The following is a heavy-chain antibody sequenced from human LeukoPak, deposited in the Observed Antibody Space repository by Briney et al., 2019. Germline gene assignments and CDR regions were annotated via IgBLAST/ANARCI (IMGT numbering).Heavy chain of an antibody. J-gene: IGHJ4*02. CDR1: GFTFRSYA. Sequence: HPGGSLRLSCAASGFTFRSYAMTWVRQASGKGLEWVSAITGSGASPYYADSVRGRFTISRDNSNNTLYLQMTSLRAEDTAVYYCAKDRAREYSYGSPEYWGQGTLVTVSS. CDR3: AKDRAREYSYGSPEY. CDR2: ITGSGASP. D-gene: IGHD5-18*01. V-gene: IGHV3-23*01.